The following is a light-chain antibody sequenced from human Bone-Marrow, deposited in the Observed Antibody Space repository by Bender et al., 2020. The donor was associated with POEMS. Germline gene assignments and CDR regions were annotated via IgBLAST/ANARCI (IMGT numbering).Light chain of an antibody. V-gene: IGLV2-23*01. CDR3: CSFAGVGI. CDR2: EAI. J-gene: IGLJ1*01. Sequence: QSALTQPASVSGSPGQSITISCTGTNSDFGSYNLVSWYPHHPAKAPKLIIYEAIKRPSGVSNRFSGSKSGNTASLTISGLRAEDEADYYCCSFAGVGIFGTGTKVTVL. CDR1: NSDFGSYNL.